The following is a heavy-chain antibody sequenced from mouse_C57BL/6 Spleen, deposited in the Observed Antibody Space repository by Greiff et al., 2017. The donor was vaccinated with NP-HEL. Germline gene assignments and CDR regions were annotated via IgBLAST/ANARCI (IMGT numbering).Heavy chain of an antibody. Sequence: EVQLQQSGPELVKPGASVKISCKASGYSFTGYYMNWVKQSPEKSLEWIGEINPSTGGTTYNQKFKAKATLTVDNSSSTAYMQLKSLTSEDSAVYYCARRVTGTFAYWGQGTLVTVSA. CDR1: GYSFTGYY. J-gene: IGHJ3*01. D-gene: IGHD4-1*01. CDR2: INPSTGGT. V-gene: IGHV1-42*01. CDR3: ARRVTGTFAY.